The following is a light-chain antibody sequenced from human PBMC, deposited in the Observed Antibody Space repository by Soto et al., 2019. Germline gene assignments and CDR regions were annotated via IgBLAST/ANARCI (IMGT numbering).Light chain of an antibody. CDR3: SSYEGSKNLI. J-gene: IGLJ2*01. CDR2: EVN. CDR1: SSDLGDYDY. Sequence: QSALTQPPSASGSPGQSVTISCTGTSSDLGDYDYVSWYQQHPGKAPKLMIYEVNKLPSGVPDRFSGSKSVNTASLTVTGLQAEDEADYYCSSYEGSKNLIFGGGTKRTVL. V-gene: IGLV2-8*01.